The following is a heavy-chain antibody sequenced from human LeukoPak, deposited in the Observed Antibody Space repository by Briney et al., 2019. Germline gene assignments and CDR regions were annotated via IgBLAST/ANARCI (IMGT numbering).Heavy chain of an antibody. CDR1: GGSVSGYY. V-gene: IGHV4-59*02. Sequence: SETLSLTCTVSGGSVSGYYWTWIRQPPGKGLEWIGYIYYSGSTNYNPSLKSRVTISVDTSKNQFSLKLTSVTAADTAMYYCARHLSGTSPTYYFDYWGQGTLVTVSS. D-gene: IGHD1-26*01. J-gene: IGHJ4*02. CDR2: IYYSGST. CDR3: ARHLSGTSPTYYFDY.